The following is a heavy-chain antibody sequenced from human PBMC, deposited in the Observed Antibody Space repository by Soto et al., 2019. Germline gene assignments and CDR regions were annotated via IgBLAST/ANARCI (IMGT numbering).Heavy chain of an antibody. CDR3: ARRGSGHTFDY. V-gene: IGHV4-39*01. D-gene: IGHD3-10*01. CDR1: GASISRTGFH. CDR2: IYEGATT. Sequence: QLQLQESGPGLVKPSETLSLTCAVSGASISRTGFHWGWIRQPPGHGLEWIGSIYEGATTSYNSSLKRRDTIHADTSKNHFSLNLWSVTAADTAVYYCARRGSGHTFDYWGQGTQVAVSS. J-gene: IGHJ4*02.